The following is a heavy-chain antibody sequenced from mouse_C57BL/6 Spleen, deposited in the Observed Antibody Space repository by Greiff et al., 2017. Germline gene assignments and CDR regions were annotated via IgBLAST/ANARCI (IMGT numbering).Heavy chain of an antibody. CDR3: ARADFGYYGSSYGYWYFDV. J-gene: IGHJ1*03. V-gene: IGHV1-55*01. Sequence: QVQLQQPGAELVKPGASVKMSCKASGYTFTSYWITWVKQRPGQGLEWIGDIYPGSGSTNYNEKFKSKATLTVDTSSSTAYMQLSSLTSEDSAVYYGARADFGYYGSSYGYWYFDVWGTGTTVTVSS. D-gene: IGHD1-1*01. CDR1: GYTFTSYW. CDR2: IYPGSGST.